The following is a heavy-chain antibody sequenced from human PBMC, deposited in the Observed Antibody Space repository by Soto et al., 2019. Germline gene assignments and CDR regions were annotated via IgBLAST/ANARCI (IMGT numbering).Heavy chain of an antibody. CDR3: ARGGHVVVVTAAFDY. D-gene: IGHD2-21*02. J-gene: IGHJ4*02. CDR2: INPSGGHT. CDR1: GNTFTNYY. Sequence: QVQLMQSGAEVKKPGASVKVSCKASGNTFTNYYIHWVRQAPGQGLEWMGTINPSGGHTTYAQKFLGKRTMTRDTSTGTTYMGLTSLRSEDTAVYYCARGGHVVVVTAAFDYWGQGTLVTISS. V-gene: IGHV1-46*01.